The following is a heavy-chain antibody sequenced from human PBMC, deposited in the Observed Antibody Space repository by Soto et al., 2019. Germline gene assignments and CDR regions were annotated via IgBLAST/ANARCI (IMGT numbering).Heavy chain of an antibody. CDR3: ARQRPTDGRWEFANYYGMDV. V-gene: IGHV4-34*12. CDR1: GGSFSAYY. Sequence: SETLSLTCAVYGGSFSAYYWSWVRQPPGKGLEWIGEIIHSESTKYNPSLKSRVTISVDTSKNQFSLKMSSVTAADTAVYYCARQRPTDGRWEFANYYGMDVWGQGTPVTVSS. D-gene: IGHD1-26*01. J-gene: IGHJ6*02. CDR2: IIHSEST.